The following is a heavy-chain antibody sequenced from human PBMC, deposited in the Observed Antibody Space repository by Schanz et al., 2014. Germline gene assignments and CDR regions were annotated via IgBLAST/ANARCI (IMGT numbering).Heavy chain of an antibody. D-gene: IGHD2-8*01. Sequence: EVQLLESGGGLVQPGGSLRLSCAASGFSFGTYAMSWVRQAPGKGLLWVSSISGTGGDDTYYADSVKCRFTISRDNSKNTLFLQMNSLRVEESAIYYCAKDISDASDKDDYWGQGTLVTVSS. V-gene: IGHV3-23*01. CDR2: ISGTGGDDT. J-gene: IGHJ4*02. CDR3: AKDISDASDKDDY. CDR1: GFSFGTYA.